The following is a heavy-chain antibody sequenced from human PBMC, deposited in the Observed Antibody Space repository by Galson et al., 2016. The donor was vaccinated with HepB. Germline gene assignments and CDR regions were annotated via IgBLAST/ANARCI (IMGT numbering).Heavy chain of an antibody. D-gene: IGHD6-19*01. V-gene: IGHV3-30*18. CDR2: ISDDGIKK. Sequence: SLRLSCAASGFTFSTYGMHWVRQAPGKGLEWVAVISDDGIKKYYADSVKGRFTISRDNSKNTLFLQMNSLRAEDTAVYYCTKDRQWLVTGAFDIWGQGTMVTVSS. J-gene: IGHJ3*02. CDR3: TKDRQWLVTGAFDI. CDR1: GFTFSTYG.